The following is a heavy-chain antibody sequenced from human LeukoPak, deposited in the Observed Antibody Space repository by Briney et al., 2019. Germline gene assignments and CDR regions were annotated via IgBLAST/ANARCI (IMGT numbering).Heavy chain of an antibody. D-gene: IGHD2-2*01. CDR2: INPNSGGT. Sequence: ASVKVSCKASGYTFTGYYMHWVRQAPGQGLEWMGWINPNSGGTNYAQKFQGRVTMTRDTSISTAYMELSRLRSDDTAVYYCARETMDCSSTSCYEDYWGQGTLVTVSS. CDR1: GYTFTGYY. CDR3: ARETMDCSSTSCYEDY. V-gene: IGHV1-2*02. J-gene: IGHJ4*02.